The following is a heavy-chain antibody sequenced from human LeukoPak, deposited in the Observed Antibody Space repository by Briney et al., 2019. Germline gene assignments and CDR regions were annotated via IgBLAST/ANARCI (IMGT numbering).Heavy chain of an antibody. J-gene: IGHJ5*02. CDR3: ARDRGQPRYCSSTSCYNPQWFDP. CDR1: VCTFINYA. D-gene: IGHD2-2*02. Sequence: SVTVSFKSSVCTFINYAISWVRQAPGQGLEWMGGIIPIFGKANYAQKFQGRVTIAADESTSTAYMELSSLRSEDTAVYYCARDRGQPRYCSSTSCYNPQWFDPWGQGTLVTVSS. V-gene: IGHV1-69*13. CDR2: IIPIFGKA.